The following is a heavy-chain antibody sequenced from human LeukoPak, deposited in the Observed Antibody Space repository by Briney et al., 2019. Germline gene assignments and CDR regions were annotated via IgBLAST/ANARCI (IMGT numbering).Heavy chain of an antibody. J-gene: IGHJ4*02. V-gene: IGHV4-59*02. CDR2: IYYSGST. CDR3: ARVLTDKFDY. CDR1: GGSVRSYY. D-gene: IGHD7-27*01. Sequence: SETLSLTCTVFGGSVRSYYWNWIRQPPGKGLEWIGYIYYSGSTNYNPSLKSRVSISVDTSKNQLSLKLSSVTAADTAVYYCARVLTDKFDYWGQGTLVTVSS.